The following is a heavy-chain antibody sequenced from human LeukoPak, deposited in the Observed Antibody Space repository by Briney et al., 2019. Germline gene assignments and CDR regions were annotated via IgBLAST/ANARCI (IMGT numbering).Heavy chain of an antibody. CDR2: IYYSGST. J-gene: IGHJ3*02. CDR3: ARPARQWGSAPGAFDI. Sequence: PSETLSLTCTVSGGSIRRYYWSWIRQPPGKGLEWIGYIYYSGSTNDNPSLKSRVTISVDTSKNQFSLKLSSVTAADTAVYYCARPARQWGSAPGAFDIWGQGTMVTVSS. V-gene: IGHV4-59*01. CDR1: GGSIRRYY. D-gene: IGHD3-16*01.